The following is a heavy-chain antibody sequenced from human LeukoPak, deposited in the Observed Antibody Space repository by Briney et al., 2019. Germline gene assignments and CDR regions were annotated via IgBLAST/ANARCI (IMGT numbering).Heavy chain of an antibody. CDR1: GFTSSSYA. J-gene: IGHJ6*02. CDR2: ISGNGGVT. CDR3: AKEVPFGPMDV. V-gene: IGHV3-23*01. D-gene: IGHD3-10*01. Sequence: GGSLRLSCAASGFTSSSYAMSWVRQAPGKGLEWVSGISGNGGVTYYADSVKGRFTVSRDNSRKTVSLQINSLRVEDTAVYYCAKEVPFGPMDVWGQGTTVTVSS.